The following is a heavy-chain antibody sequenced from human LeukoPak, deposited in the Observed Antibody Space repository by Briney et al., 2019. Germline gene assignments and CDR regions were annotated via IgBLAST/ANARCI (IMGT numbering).Heavy chain of an antibody. V-gene: IGHV4-4*09. Sequence: SETLSLTCTVSGVSMSAYQWSWVRQSPEKGLEWIGCINTKGGTSYNPSLKSRVTTSVDTSKSQFSLRLTSVTAADTAVYYCATSNDAKIAPFDHWGQGVPVTVSS. CDR2: INTKGGT. CDR3: ATSNDAKIAPFDH. CDR1: GVSMSAYQ. D-gene: IGHD2-21*01. J-gene: IGHJ4*02.